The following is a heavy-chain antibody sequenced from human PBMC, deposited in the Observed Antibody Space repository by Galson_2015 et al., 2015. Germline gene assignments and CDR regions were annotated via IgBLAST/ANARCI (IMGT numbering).Heavy chain of an antibody. D-gene: IGHD2-15*01. V-gene: IGHV3-11*01. J-gene: IGHJ4*02. Sequence: SLRLSCAASGFTFSDYDMSWLRQAPGKGLEWVSYISSGGSSINHAEFVKGRFTISRDNAKNSQYLQMNSLRAEDTAVYYCAREGGAAKESDYWGQASLVTAS. CDR1: GFTFSDYD. CDR3: AREGGAAKESDY. CDR2: ISSGGSSI.